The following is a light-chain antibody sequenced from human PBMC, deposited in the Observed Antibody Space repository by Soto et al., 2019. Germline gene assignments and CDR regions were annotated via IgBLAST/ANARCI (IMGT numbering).Light chain of an antibody. CDR1: QTISSW. Sequence: DIQMTQSPSTLSGSVGDRVTITCRASQTISSWLAWYQQKPGKAPKLLIYKAYTLKSGVPSRFSGSGSGTDFTLTIRSLQPEDFATYYCKQGHSNPITLGQGTRLEIK. V-gene: IGKV1-5*03. J-gene: IGKJ5*01. CDR3: KQGHSNPIT. CDR2: KAY.